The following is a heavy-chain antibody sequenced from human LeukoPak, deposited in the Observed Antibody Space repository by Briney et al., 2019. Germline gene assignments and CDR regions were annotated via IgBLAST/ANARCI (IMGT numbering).Heavy chain of an antibody. D-gene: IGHD6-13*01. CDR2: INPNSGGT. CDR3: AREMGISFDY. V-gene: IGHV1-2*02. Sequence: ASVKVSCKASGYTFTGYYLHWVRQAPGQGLEWMGWINPNSGGTNYAQTLQGRVTMTRDTSITTAYMELSRLRSDDTAVYYCAREMGISFDYWGQGTLVTVSS. CDR1: GYTFTGYY. J-gene: IGHJ4*02.